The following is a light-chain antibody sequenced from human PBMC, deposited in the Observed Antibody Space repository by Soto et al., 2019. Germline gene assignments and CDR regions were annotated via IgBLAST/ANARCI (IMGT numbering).Light chain of an antibody. J-gene: IGLJ2*01. CDR3: SSYTECNTEV. V-gene: IGLV2-14*03. CDR1: SRDIGRYNF. Sequence: QSALTQPASVSGSPGQSIAISCTGTSRDIGRYNFVSWYQQHTGQVPKLMIYDVNNRSSVVSDLFSGSKSGNTASLTISGLQAEDEYQYYCSSYTECNTEVVGGGTKLTVL. CDR2: DVN.